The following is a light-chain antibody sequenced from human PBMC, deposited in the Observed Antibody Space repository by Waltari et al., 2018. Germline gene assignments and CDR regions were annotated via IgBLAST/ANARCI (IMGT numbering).Light chain of an antibody. J-gene: IGKJ3*01. CDR2: GAS. V-gene: IGKV3-20*01. Sequence: VLLTQSPATLSLSPGERATLSCRASQSVSSYLAWYQQKPGQAPRLLIYGASRRATGIPDRFSGSGSGTEFTLTISSLEPEDFAVYYCQKYSSSPFTFGPGTKLDIK. CDR3: QKYSSSPFT. CDR1: QSVSSY.